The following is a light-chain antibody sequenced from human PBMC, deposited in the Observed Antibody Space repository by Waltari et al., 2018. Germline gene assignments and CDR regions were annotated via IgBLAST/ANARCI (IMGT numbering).Light chain of an antibody. V-gene: IGLV2-8*01. Sequence: QSALTQPPSASGSPGQSVTISCTGASSDGGAYNSVSLYQQHPGTAPKLMIYEVSKRPSGVPDRFSGSKSGNTASLTVSGLQGEDEADYYCSSYGGSNNFVFGTGTKVSVL. J-gene: IGLJ1*01. CDR2: EVS. CDR1: SSDGGAYNS. CDR3: SSYGGSNNFV.